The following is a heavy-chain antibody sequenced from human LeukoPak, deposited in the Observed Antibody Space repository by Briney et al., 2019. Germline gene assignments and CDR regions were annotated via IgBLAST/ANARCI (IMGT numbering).Heavy chain of an antibody. CDR2: INHSGST. D-gene: IGHD3-10*01. CDR3: ARIRGVSYYMDV. Sequence: SETLSLTCAVYGGSFSGYYWSWIRQPPGKGLEWIGEINHSGSTNYNPSLKSRVTISVDTSKNQFSLKLSSVTAADTAVYYCARIRGVSYYMDVWGKGTTVTISS. J-gene: IGHJ6*03. CDR1: GGSFSGYY. V-gene: IGHV4-34*01.